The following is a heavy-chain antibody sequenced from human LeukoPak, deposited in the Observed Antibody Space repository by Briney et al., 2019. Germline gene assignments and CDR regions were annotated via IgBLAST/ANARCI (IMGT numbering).Heavy chain of an antibody. CDR1: GYTFTSYG. Sequence: SVKVSCKASGYTFTSYGISWVRQAPGQGLEWMGGIIPIFGTANYAQKFQGRVTITTDESTSTAYMELSSLRSEDTAVYYCAGEHYDILTGYYMSYFDYWGQGTLVTVSS. J-gene: IGHJ4*02. CDR2: IIPIFGTA. D-gene: IGHD3-9*01. CDR3: AGEHYDILTGYYMSYFDY. V-gene: IGHV1-69*05.